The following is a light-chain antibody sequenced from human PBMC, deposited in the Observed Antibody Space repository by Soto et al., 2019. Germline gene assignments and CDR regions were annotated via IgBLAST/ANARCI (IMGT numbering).Light chain of an antibody. CDR1: ENEVWSYNL. J-gene: IGLJ1*01. CDR2: KGS. CDR3: CSYAGSSTFYV. V-gene: IGLV2-23*01. Sequence: QSALTQPASVSGSPGQSITISCTGNENEVWSYNLVSWYQQHPGKAPKLVIYKGSERPSGDSNRFSGSKSGNTASLTISGLQAEDEADYYCCSYAGSSTFYVFGTGTKVTVL.